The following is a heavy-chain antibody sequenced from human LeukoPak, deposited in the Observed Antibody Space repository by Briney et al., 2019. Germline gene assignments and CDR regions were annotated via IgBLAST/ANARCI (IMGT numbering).Heavy chain of an antibody. V-gene: IGHV3-53*01. CDR2: IYSAGFT. CDR1: GFTVSSHS. CDR3: ARADSNGWSNY. Sequence: GGSLRLSCAASGFTVSSHSMSWVRQAPGKGLEWVSVIYSAGFTYYADSVKGRFAISRENSKNTLYLQMNSLRAEDTALYHCARADSNGWSNYWGQGTLVTVSS. J-gene: IGHJ4*02. D-gene: IGHD6-19*01.